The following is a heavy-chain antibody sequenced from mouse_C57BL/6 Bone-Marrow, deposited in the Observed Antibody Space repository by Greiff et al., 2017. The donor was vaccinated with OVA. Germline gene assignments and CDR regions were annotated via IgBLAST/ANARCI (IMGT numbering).Heavy chain of an antibody. D-gene: IGHD2-5*01. CDR3: ALYYSNSLAY. V-gene: IGHV1-50*01. CDR1: GYTFTSYW. J-gene: IGHJ3*01. CDR2: IDPSDSYT. Sequence: QVQLQQPGAELVKPGASVKLSCKASGYTFTSYWMQWVKQRPGQGLEWIGEIDPSDSYTNYNQKFKGKATLTVDTSSSTAYMQLSSLTSEDSAVYYCALYYSNSLAYWGQGTLVTVSA.